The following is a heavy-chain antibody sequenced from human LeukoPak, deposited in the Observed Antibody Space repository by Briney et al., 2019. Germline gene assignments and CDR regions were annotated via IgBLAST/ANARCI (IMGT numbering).Heavy chain of an antibody. V-gene: IGHV3-30*18. CDR3: AKSRRIVVVPAGPDY. CDR2: ISYDGSNK. D-gene: IGHD2-2*01. J-gene: IGHJ4*02. CDR1: GFTFSSYG. Sequence: GGSLRLSCAASGFTFSSYGMHWVRQAPGKGLEWVAVISYDGSNKYYADSVKGRFTISRDNSKNTLYLQMNSLRAEDTAVYYCAKSRRIVVVPAGPDYWGQGTLVTVSS.